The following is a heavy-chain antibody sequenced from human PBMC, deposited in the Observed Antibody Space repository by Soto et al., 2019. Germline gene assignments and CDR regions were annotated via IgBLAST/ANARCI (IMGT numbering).Heavy chain of an antibody. CDR3: ARDHGYKMGWLGY. J-gene: IGHJ4*02. CDR1: GGSISSYY. V-gene: IGHV4-59*01. D-gene: IGHD5-12*01. Sequence: SETLSLTCTVSGGSISSYYWSWIRQPPGKGLEWIGDIYYSGSTNYNPSLKSRGTISVDTSKNQLSLKRSSVTAADTAEYYCARDHGYKMGWLGYWGQGTLVTVSS. CDR2: IYYSGST.